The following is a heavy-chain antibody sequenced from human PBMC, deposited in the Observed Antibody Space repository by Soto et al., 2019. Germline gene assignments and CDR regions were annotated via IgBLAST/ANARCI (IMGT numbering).Heavy chain of an antibody. V-gene: IGHV3-7*01. Sequence: PGGSLRLSCAASGFTFSSYWMSWVRQAPGKGLEWVANIKQDGSEKYYVDSVKGRFTISRDNAKNSLYLQMNSLRAEDTAVYYCARLEGRYDILTGYPHFDYWGQGTLVTVSS. D-gene: IGHD3-9*01. J-gene: IGHJ4*02. CDR3: ARLEGRYDILTGYPHFDY. CDR1: GFTFSSYW. CDR2: IKQDGSEK.